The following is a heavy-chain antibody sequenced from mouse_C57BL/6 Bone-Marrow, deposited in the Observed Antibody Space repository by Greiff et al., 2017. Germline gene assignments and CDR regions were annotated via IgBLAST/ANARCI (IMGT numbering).Heavy chain of an antibody. CDR3: TPTTVVDFDY. CDR1: GFNIKDDY. Sequence: VQLQQSGAELVRPGASVELSCTASGFNIKDDYMHWVKQRPEQGLEWIGWIDPENGDTEYASKFQGKATITADTSSNTAYLQLSSLTSEDTAVYYCTPTTVVDFDYWGQGTTLTVSS. CDR2: IDPENGDT. V-gene: IGHV14-4*01. J-gene: IGHJ2*01. D-gene: IGHD1-1*01.